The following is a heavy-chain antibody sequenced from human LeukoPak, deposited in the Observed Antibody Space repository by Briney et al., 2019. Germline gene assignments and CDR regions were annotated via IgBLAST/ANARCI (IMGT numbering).Heavy chain of an antibody. CDR3: TYQYHYGSGSYLYYYGMDV. J-gene: IGHJ6*02. D-gene: IGHD3-10*01. V-gene: IGHV3-53*04. CDR2: IYSGGST. Sequence: GGSLRLSCAASGFTVSGNYMSWVRQAPGKGLEWVSVIYSGGSTYYADSVKGRFTISRHNSKNTLYLQMNSLRAEDTAVYYCTYQYHYGSGSYLYYYGMDVWGQGTTVTVSS. CDR1: GFTVSGNY.